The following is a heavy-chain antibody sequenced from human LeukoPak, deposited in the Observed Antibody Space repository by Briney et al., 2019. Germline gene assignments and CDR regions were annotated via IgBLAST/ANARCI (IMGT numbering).Heavy chain of an antibody. D-gene: IGHD1-1*01. CDR3: ARDAGHQLSRRNYYAMDV. CDR1: GGSISSIIYY. V-gene: IGHV4-39*07. J-gene: IGHJ6*02. Sequence: SETLSLTCHVSGGSISSIIYYWGWIRQAPGKGLAWIGTISYSGATYYSPSLKSRVAISVDTSKNQFSLKLSSVTAADTAVYYCARDAGHQLSRRNYYAMDVWGQGTTVTVSS. CDR2: ISYSGAT.